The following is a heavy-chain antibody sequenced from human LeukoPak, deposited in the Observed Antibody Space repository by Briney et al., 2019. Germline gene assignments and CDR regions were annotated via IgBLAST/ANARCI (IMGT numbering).Heavy chain of an antibody. J-gene: IGHJ4*02. CDR1: GFTFSSYV. CDR3: AKVVDSSGYYYRLSYYFDY. D-gene: IGHD3-22*01. CDR2: ISGSGGST. V-gene: IGHV3-23*01. Sequence: GGSLRLSCAASGFTFSSYVMSWVRQAPGKGLEWVSAISGSGGSTYYADSVKGRFTISRDNSKNTLYLQMNSLRAEGTAVYYCAKVVDSSGYYYRLSYYFDYWGQGTLVTVSS.